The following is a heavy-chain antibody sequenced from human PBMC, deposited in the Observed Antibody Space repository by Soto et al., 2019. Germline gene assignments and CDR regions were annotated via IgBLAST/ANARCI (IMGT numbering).Heavy chain of an antibody. CDR2: IYPSGST. J-gene: IGHJ4*02. CDR1: GGSISSNNW. V-gene: IGHV4-4*02. CDR3: ARRPLFDY. Sequence: SETLSLTCAVSGGSISSNNWWSWVRQSPGKGLEWIAEIYPSGSTNYNPSLKSRVTISVDKSKSQFSLRLSSVTATDTAIYYCARRPLFDYWGQGALVTVSS.